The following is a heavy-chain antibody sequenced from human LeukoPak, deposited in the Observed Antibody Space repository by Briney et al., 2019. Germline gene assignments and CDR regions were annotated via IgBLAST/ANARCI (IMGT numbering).Heavy chain of an antibody. CDR1: GGPFSGYY. J-gene: IGHJ4*02. CDR2: INHSGST. CDR3: ARKPGYSYGYHLDY. V-gene: IGHV4-34*01. Sequence: SETLSLTCAGYGGPFSGYYWSWIRQPPGKGLEWIGEINHSGSTNYNPSLKSRVTISVDTSKNQFSLKLRSVTAADTAVYYCARKPGYSYGYHLDYWGQGTLVTVSS. D-gene: IGHD5-18*01.